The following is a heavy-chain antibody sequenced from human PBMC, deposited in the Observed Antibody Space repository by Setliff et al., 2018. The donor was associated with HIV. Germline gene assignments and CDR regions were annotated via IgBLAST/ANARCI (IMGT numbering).Heavy chain of an antibody. J-gene: IGHJ6*03. CDR2: TYYSGGT. V-gene: IGHV4-61*01. CDR3: ARVPIYYYYYMDV. Sequence: SETLSLTCTVSGGSITTGSYYWSWIRQPPGKGLQWIGYTYYSGGTYYNPSLKSRVTISVDTSKSQFSLKLSSVTAADTAVYYCARVPIYYYYYMDVWGKGTTVTVSS. CDR1: GGSITTGSYY.